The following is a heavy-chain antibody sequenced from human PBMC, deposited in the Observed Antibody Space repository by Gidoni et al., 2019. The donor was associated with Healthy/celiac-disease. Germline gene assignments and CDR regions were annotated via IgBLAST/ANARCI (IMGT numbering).Heavy chain of an antibody. V-gene: IGHV4-39*01. CDR1: GGSISSSSYY. J-gene: IGHJ6*02. CDR3: ARHIVVVIANWGEMDV. CDR2: IYYSGST. Sequence: QLQLQESGPGLVKPSEILSLTCTVSGGSISSSSYYWGWIRQPPGKGLEWIGSIYYSGSTYYNPSLKSRVTISVDTSKNQFSLKLSSVTAADTAVYYCARHIVVVIANWGEMDVWGQGTTVTVSS. D-gene: IGHD2-21*01.